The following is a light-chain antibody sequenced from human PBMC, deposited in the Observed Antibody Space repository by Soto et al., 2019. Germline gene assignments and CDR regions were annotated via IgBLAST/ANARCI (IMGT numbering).Light chain of an antibody. J-gene: IGKJ3*01. V-gene: IGKV3-20*01. Sequence: EIVLTQSPGTLSLSPGERATLSXRASQSFSSPYLAWYQQKPGQAPRLLIYGAATRATGVPDRFSGSGFGTDFTLSISSLEPEDFAVYYCQQYEDSPFTFGPGTKVDIK. CDR1: QSFSSPY. CDR2: GAA. CDR3: QQYEDSPFT.